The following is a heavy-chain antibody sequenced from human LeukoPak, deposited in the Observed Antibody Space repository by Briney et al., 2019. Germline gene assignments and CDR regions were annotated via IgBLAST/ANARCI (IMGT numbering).Heavy chain of an antibody. D-gene: IGHD3-22*01. CDR1: GGSISSYY. V-gene: IGHV4-4*07. CDR2: IYTSGST. J-gene: IGHJ4*02. CDR3: ARGMGDYYDSSGYFFDY. Sequence: SETLSLTCTVSGGSISSYYWSWIRQPAGKGLEWIGRIYTSGSTNYNLSLKSRVAMSVDTSKNQFSLKLSSVTAADTAVYYCARGMGDYYDSSGYFFDYWGQGTLVTVSS.